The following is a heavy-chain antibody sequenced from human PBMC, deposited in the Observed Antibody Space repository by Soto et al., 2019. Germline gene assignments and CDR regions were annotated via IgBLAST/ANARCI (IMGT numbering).Heavy chain of an antibody. CDR2: IYYSGST. D-gene: IGHD3-10*01. J-gene: IGHJ4*02. CDR1: GGSISRGGYY. V-gene: IGHV4-31*03. CDR3: AREHMVRGVIITGPFYY. Sequence: PSETLSLTCTVSGGSISRGGYYWSWIRQHPGKGLEWIGYIYYSGSTYYNPSLKSRVTISVDTSKNQFSLKLSSVTAADTAVYYCAREHMVRGVIITGPFYYWGQGTLVTVSS.